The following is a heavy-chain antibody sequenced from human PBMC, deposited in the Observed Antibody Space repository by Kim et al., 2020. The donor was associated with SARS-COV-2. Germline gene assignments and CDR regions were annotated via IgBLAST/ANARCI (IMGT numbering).Heavy chain of an antibody. CDR1: GFTFSSYA. CDR2: ISYDGSNK. D-gene: IGHD1-26*01. CDR3: ARNGMGNEFDY. Sequence: GGSLRLFCAASGFTFSSYAMHWVRQAPGKGLEWVAVISYDGSNKYYADSVKGRFTISRDNSKNTLYLQMNSLRAEDTAVYYCARNGMGNEFDYWGQGTLV. J-gene: IGHJ4*02. V-gene: IGHV3-30*04.